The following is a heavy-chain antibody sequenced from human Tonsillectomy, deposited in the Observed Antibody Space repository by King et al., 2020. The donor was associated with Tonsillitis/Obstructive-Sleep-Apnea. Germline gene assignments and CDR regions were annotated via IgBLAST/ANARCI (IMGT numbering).Heavy chain of an antibody. D-gene: IGHD3-22*01. CDR3: ARDYYYDNSGYYYRYFDY. CDR2: IYYSGST. Sequence: VQLQESGPGLMKPSETLSLTCTVSGGSISNYYWTWIRQPPGKGLAWIGYIYYSGSTNYNPSLKSRVTISVDTSKNQFSLRLSSVTAADTAVYYCARDYYYDNSGYYYRYFDYWGQGTLVTVSS. J-gene: IGHJ4*02. V-gene: IGHV4-59*01. CDR1: GGSISNYY.